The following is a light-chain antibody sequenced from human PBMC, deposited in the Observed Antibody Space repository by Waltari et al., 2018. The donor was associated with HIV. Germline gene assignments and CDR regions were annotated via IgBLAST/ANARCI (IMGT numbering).Light chain of an antibody. V-gene: IGLV2-8*01. CDR2: EVS. J-gene: IGLJ3*02. Sequence: QSALTQPPSASGSPGQSVTISCTGTSSDVGGYHHVSWYQQHPGKAPKFIIYEVSKRPSGVPDRFSGSKSGNTASLTVSGLQAEDEADYYCSSYAGSNWVFGGGTKLTVL. CDR3: SSYAGSNWV. CDR1: SSDVGGYHH.